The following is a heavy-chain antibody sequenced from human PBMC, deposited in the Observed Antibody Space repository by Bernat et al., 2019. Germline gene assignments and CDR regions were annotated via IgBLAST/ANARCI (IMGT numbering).Heavy chain of an antibody. J-gene: IGHJ2*01. Sequence: QVQLQQWGAGLLKPSETLSLTCAVYGGSFSGYYWSWIRQPPGKGLEWIGEINHSGSTNYNPSLKSRVTISVDTSKNQFSLKLSSVTAADTAVYYCARKATWYFDLRGRGNLVTVSS. CDR3: ARKATWYFDL. CDR2: INHSGST. V-gene: IGHV4-34*01. CDR1: GGSFSGYY.